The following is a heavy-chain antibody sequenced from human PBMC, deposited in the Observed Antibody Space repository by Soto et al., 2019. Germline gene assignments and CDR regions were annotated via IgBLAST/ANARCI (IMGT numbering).Heavy chain of an antibody. CDR1: GFSISTYG. CDR2: IWYDGSNK. CDR3: AREHVNLQVSFYYGMDV. Sequence: GGSLRLSCASSGFSISTYGMHWVRQAPGKGLEWVAVIWYDGSNKYYADSVKGRFTISRDNSKNTLYLQMNSLRAEDTAVYFCAREHVNLQVSFYYGMDVWRRGTTVTVS. V-gene: IGHV3-33*01. D-gene: IGHD2-15*01. J-gene: IGHJ6*02.